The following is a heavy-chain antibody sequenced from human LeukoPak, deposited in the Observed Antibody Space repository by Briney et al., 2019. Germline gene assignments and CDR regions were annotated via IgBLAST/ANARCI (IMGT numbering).Heavy chain of an antibody. J-gene: IGHJ5*02. CDR1: GFTFSSYG. Sequence: PGGSLRLSCAASGFTFSSYGMNWVRQAPGKGLEWVAVISYDGSNKYYADSVKGRFTISRDNSKNTLYLQMNSLRAEDTAVYYCARDLAVADNWFDPWGQGTLVTVSS. V-gene: IGHV3-30*03. CDR2: ISYDGSNK. CDR3: ARDLAVADNWFDP. D-gene: IGHD6-19*01.